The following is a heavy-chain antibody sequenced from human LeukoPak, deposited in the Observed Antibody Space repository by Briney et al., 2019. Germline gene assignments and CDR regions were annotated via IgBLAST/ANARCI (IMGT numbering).Heavy chain of an antibody. CDR2: IYYGGNT. D-gene: IGHD3-9*01. CDR3: ARDNDISRGFYYAMDV. CDR1: GDSISTYY. V-gene: IGHV4-59*01. Sequence: HPSETLSLTCTVSGDSISTYYWSWVRQPPGKGLEWIGYIYYGGNTNYNPSLKSRVTISVDTSKNQFSLRLSSVTAVDTAVYYCARDNDISRGFYYAMDVWGQGTTVIVSS. J-gene: IGHJ6*02.